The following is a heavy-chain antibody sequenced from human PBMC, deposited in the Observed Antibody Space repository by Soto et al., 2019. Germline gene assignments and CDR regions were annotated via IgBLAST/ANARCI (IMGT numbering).Heavy chain of an antibody. CDR2: MNPNSGNT. CDR3: ASGIAVAGLYYYYGMDV. J-gene: IGHJ6*02. CDR1: GYTFTSYD. D-gene: IGHD6-19*01. Sequence: QVQLVQSGAEVKKPGASVKVSCKASGYTFTSYDINWVRQATGQGLEWMGWMNPNSGNTGYAQKFQGRVTMTRNTSISTAYMELSSLRSEDTAVYYCASGIAVAGLYYYYGMDVWGQGTTVIVSS. V-gene: IGHV1-8*01.